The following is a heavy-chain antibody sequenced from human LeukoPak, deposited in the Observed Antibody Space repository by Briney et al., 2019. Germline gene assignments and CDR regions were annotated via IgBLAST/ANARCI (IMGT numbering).Heavy chain of an antibody. V-gene: IGHV1-2*02. J-gene: IGHJ4*02. CDR3: ARGYYDSSGYRRIFDY. CDR1: GYTFTGYY. Sequence: ASVKVSCKASGYTFTGYYMHWVRQAPGQGLEWMGWINPNSGGTNYAQKFQGRVTMTRGTSISTAYMELSRLRSDDTAVYYCARGYYDSSGYRRIFDYWGQGTLVTVSS. CDR2: INPNSGGT. D-gene: IGHD3-22*01.